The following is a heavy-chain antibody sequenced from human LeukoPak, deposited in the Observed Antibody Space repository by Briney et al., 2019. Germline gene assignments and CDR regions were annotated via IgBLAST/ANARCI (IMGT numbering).Heavy chain of an antibody. CDR1: RFTFSTYW. CDR3: ARRMTGFRY. V-gene: IGHV3-74*01. J-gene: IGHJ4*02. Sequence: GGSLRLSCAASRFTFSTYWMHWVRQAPGKGLVWVSRINSDGSSTGYADSVKGRFTISRDNAKNTLYLQMNSLRAEDTAVYYCARRMTGFRYWGQGTLVTVSS. CDR2: INSDGSST. D-gene: IGHD1-14*01.